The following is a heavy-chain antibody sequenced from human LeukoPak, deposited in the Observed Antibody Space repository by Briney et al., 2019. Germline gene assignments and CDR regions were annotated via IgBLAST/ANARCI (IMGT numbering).Heavy chain of an antibody. D-gene: IGHD2-2*01. CDR2: IKQDGSEK. Sequence: GGSPRLSCAASGFTFGSYWMSWVRQAPGKGLEWVANIKQDGSEKYYVDSVKGRFTISRDNAKNSLYLQMNSLRAEDTAVYYCARDSCTGGYCSSTSWSLDYYGMDVWGQGTTVTVSS. V-gene: IGHV3-7*01. CDR3: ARDSCTGGYCSSTSWSLDYYGMDV. J-gene: IGHJ6*02. CDR1: GFTFGSYW.